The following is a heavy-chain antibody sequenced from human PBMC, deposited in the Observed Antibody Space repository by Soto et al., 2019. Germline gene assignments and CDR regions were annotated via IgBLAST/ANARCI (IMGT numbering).Heavy chain of an antibody. D-gene: IGHD3-10*01. Sequence: GSVKVSCKASGYTFTGYYMHWVRQAPGQGLEWMGWINPNSGGTNYAQKFQGWVTMTRDTSISTAYMELSRLRSADTAVYYCARDFRTMVSYYYYYYGMDVWGQGTTVTVSS. CDR1: GYTFTGYY. CDR2: INPNSGGT. CDR3: ARDFRTMVSYYYYYYGMDV. J-gene: IGHJ6*02. V-gene: IGHV1-2*04.